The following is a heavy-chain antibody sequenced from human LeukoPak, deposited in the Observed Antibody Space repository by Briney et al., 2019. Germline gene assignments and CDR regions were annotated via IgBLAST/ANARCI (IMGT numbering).Heavy chain of an antibody. J-gene: IGHJ3*02. V-gene: IGHV4-38-2*02. CDR2: INLSGHT. D-gene: IGHD5-12*01. CDR1: SYSIPVGYY. Sequence: SETLSLTCTVSSYSIPVGYYWGWIRQPPGKGLDWIGSINLSGHTYYNPSLKSRVTISVDTSKNQFSLKLSSVTAADTAVYYCARQVATKGEWAFDIWGKGTMVTASS. CDR3: ARQVATKGEWAFDI.